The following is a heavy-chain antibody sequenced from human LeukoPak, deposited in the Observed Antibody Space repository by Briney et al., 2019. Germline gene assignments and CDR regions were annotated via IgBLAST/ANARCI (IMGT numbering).Heavy chain of an antibody. D-gene: IGHD2-8*01. CDR3: ARVRRCTNGVCYTCDY. CDR1: GGSFSGYY. V-gene: IGHV4-34*01. J-gene: IGHJ4*02. Sequence: SETLSLTCAVYGGSFSGYYWSWIRQPPGKGLEWIGEINHSGSTNYNPSLKSRVTISVDTSKNQFSLKLSSVTAADTAVYYCARVRRCTNGVCYTCDYWGQGTLVTVSS. CDR2: INHSGST.